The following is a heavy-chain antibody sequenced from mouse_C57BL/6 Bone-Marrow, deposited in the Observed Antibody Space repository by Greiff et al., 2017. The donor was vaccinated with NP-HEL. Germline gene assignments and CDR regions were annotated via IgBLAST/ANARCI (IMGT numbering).Heavy chain of an antibody. D-gene: IGHD2-1*01. CDR3: ARGDYGNYGAMDY. V-gene: IGHV1-50*01. J-gene: IGHJ4*01. Sequence: QVQLQQPGAELVKPGASVKLSCKASGYTFTSYWMQWVKQRPGQGLEWIGEIDPSDSYTNYNQKFQGKATLTVDTSSSTAYMQLSSLTSEDSAVYYCARGDYGNYGAMDYWGQGTSVTVSS. CDR1: GYTFTSYW. CDR2: IDPSDSYT.